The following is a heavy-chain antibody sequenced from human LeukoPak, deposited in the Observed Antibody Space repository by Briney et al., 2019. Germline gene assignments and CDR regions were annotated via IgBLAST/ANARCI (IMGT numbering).Heavy chain of an antibody. D-gene: IGHD5-18*01. Sequence: PSETLSLTCTVSGGSISSYYWSWIREPPGKGLEWIGYIYHSGSTNYNPSLKSRVTISVDTSKNQFSLKLSSVTAADTAVYYCARRRYTARTIDYWGQGTRVTVSS. J-gene: IGHJ4*02. V-gene: IGHV4-59*12. CDR2: IYHSGST. CDR1: GGSISSYY. CDR3: ARRRYTARTIDY.